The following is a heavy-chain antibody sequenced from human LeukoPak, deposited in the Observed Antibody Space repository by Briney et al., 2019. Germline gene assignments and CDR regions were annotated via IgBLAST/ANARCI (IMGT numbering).Heavy chain of an antibody. V-gene: IGHV1-18*01. CDR3: ARDTYYYDTSGFFDY. CDR1: GYTFTSYG. CDR2: ISAYNGKT. Sequence: ASVKVSCKASGYTFTSYGISWVRQAPGQGLEWMGWISAYNGKTNYAQNFRGRVTMTTDTSTSTASLELRSLRSDDTAIYYCARDTYYYDTSGFFDYWGQGTLVAVSS. J-gene: IGHJ4*02. D-gene: IGHD3-22*01.